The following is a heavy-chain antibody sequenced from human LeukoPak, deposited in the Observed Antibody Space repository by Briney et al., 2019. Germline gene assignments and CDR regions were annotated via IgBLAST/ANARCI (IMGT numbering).Heavy chain of an antibody. CDR3: ARDPGYDYGYDY. V-gene: IGHV3-66*01. CDR1: GFTFSSYW. J-gene: IGHJ4*02. D-gene: IGHD5-18*01. CDR2: IYSDGST. Sequence: GGSLRLSCAASGFTFSSYWMSWVRQAPGKGLEWVSVIYSDGSTYYADSVKGRFTISRDNSKNTVYLQMNSLRAEDTAVYYCARDPGYDYGYDYWGQGTLVTVSS.